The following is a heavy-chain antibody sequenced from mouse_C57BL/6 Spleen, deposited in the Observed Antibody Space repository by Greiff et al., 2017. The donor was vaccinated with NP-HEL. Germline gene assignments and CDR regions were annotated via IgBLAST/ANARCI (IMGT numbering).Heavy chain of an antibody. CDR1: GYTFTSYW. D-gene: IGHD2-10*02. Sequence: LVESGAELVKPGASVKMSCKASGYTFTSYWITWVKQRPGQGLEWIGDIYPGSGSTNYNEKFKSKATLTVDTSSSTAYMQLSSLTSEDSAVYYCARVWDYAMDYWGQGTSVTVSS. CDR3: ARVWDYAMDY. CDR2: IYPGSGST. V-gene: IGHV1-55*01. J-gene: IGHJ4*01.